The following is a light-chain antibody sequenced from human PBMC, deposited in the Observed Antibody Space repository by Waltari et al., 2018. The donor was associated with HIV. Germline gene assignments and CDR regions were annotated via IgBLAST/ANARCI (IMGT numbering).Light chain of an antibody. V-gene: IGLV2-23*01. Sequence: QSALTQPASVSGSPGQSISISCTRTRSDVGRYNHCSWYQQHPGKAPKLMTYEDNKRPSGVSDRFSGSKSGTTASLTISGLQSEDEADYYCCSYAGSTTWVFGGGTKLTVL. CDR3: CSYAGSTTWV. J-gene: IGLJ3*02. CDR1: RSDVGRYNH. CDR2: EDN.